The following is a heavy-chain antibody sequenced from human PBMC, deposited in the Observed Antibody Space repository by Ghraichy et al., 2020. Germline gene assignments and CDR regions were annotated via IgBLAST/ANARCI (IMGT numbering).Heavy chain of an antibody. CDR1: GFTFSSYW. CDR3: ARDREQDYYYMDV. D-gene: IGHD1-26*01. J-gene: IGHJ6*03. V-gene: IGHV3-7*03. Sequence: LSLTCAASGFTFSSYWMSWVRQAPGKGLEWVANIKQDGSEKYYVDSVKGRFTISRDNAKNSLYLQMNSLRAEDTAVYYCARDREQDYYYMDVWGKGTTVTVSS. CDR2: IKQDGSEK.